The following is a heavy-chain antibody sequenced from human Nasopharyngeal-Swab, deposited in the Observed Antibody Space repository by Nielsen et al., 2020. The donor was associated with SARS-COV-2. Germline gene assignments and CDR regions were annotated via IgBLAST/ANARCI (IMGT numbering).Heavy chain of an antibody. CDR3: ARDYTAIPSVMRNYYYYGMDV. V-gene: IGHV3-33*01. Sequence: VRQAPGKGLEWVALIWYDGSNEFYADSVKGRFTISRDNSKNILFLQMNSLRAEDTAVYFCARDYTAIPSVMRNYYYYGMDVWGQGTTVTVSS. CDR2: IWYDGSNE. D-gene: IGHD2-2*02. J-gene: IGHJ6*02.